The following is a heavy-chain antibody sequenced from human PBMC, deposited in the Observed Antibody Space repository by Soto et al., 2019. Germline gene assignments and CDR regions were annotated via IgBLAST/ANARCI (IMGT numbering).Heavy chain of an antibody. CDR2: ISGSGGST. V-gene: IGHV3-23*01. D-gene: IGHD6-19*01. CDR1: GFTFSSYA. CDR3: ARPRAGWDLLEC. J-gene: IGHJ1*01. Sequence: PGGSLRLSCAASGFTFSSYAMSWVRQAPGKGLEWVSAISGSGGSTYYADSEKGRFIISRDNSENALYLQMNSLRAEDTAAYYCARPRAGWDLLECWGQGPLVNVSS.